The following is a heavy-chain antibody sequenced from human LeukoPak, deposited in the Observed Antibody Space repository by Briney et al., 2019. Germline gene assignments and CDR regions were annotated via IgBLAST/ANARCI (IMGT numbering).Heavy chain of an antibody. D-gene: IGHD2-8*01. CDR3: ARWNEYCTNGVCYPPHYNFDY. J-gene: IGHJ4*02. V-gene: IGHV5-51*01. CDR1: GYSFTSYW. CDR2: IYPGDSDT. Sequence: GESLEISCKGSGYSFTSYWIGWVRQMPGKGLEWMGIIYPGDSDTRYSPSFQGQVTISADKSISTAYLQWSSLKASDTAMYYCARWNEYCTNGVCYPPHYNFDYWGQGTLVTVSS.